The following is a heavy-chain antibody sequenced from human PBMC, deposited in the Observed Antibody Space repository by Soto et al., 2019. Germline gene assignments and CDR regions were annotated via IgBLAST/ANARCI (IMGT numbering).Heavy chain of an antibody. CDR2: TRNKANSYTT. CDR3: ARDSYDSSGYYPRYYYGMDV. CDR1: GFTFSDHY. V-gene: IGHV3-72*01. D-gene: IGHD3-22*01. J-gene: IGHJ6*02. Sequence: GGSLRLSCAASGFTFSDHYMDWVRQAPGKGLEWVGRTRNKANSYTTENAASVKGRFTISRDDSKNSLYLQMNSLKTEDTAVYYCARDSYDSSGYYPRYYYGMDVWGQGTTVTASS.